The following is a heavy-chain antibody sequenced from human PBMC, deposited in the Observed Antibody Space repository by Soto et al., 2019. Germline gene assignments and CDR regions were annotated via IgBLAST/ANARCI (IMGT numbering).Heavy chain of an antibody. CDR3: ARELSSSSLAY. CDR2: ISYSEST. D-gene: IGHD6-6*01. V-gene: IGHV4-61*08. J-gene: IGHJ4*02. Sequence: ASETLSLTCTVSGGSVSRGDYHWSWTLQPPGKGLEWIGYISYSESTNYNPSLKSRVTISLDTSKNQFSLKLSSVTAADTAVYYCARELSSSSLAYWGQGTLVTVSS. CDR1: GGSVSRGDYH.